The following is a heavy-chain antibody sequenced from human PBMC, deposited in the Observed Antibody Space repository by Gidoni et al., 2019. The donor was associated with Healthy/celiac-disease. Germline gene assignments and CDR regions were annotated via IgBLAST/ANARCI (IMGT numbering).Heavy chain of an antibody. Sequence: EVQLVASGGGLVKPGRSLRLSFTASGFTFGDYAISWFRQAPGKGLEWVGFIRSKAYGGTTEYAASVKGRFTISRDESKSIAYLQMNSLKTEDTAVYYCTRSFPSGSYPPDYWGQGTLVTVSS. J-gene: IGHJ4*02. D-gene: IGHD1-26*01. V-gene: IGHV3-49*05. CDR1: GFTFGDYA. CDR3: TRSFPSGSYPPDY. CDR2: IRSKAYGGTT.